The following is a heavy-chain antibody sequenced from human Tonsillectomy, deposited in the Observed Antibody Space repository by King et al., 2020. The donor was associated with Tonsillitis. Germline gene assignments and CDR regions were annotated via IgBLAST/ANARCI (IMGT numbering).Heavy chain of an antibody. J-gene: IGHJ4*02. CDR3: ATPVAGWVHNKPYYFDS. Sequence: VQLVESGGGLVQPGGSLRLSCAASGFTFSSYAMSWVRQAPGKGLEWVSVISGSGSSTYYADSVKGRVTISRDNSKNTLYLQMNSLRADDTAVYYCATPVAGWVHNKPYYFDSWGQGTLVTVSS. D-gene: IGHD6-19*01. V-gene: IGHV3-23*04. CDR2: ISGSGSST. CDR1: GFTFSSYA.